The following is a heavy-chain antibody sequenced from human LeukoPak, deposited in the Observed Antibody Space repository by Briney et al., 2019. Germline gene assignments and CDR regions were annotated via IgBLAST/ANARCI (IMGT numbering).Heavy chain of an antibody. D-gene: IGHD3-10*01. CDR2: ISGSGGST. J-gene: IGHJ4*02. Sequence: GSLRLSCAASGFTFSSYAMSWVRQAPGKGLEWVSAISGSGGSTYYADSVKGRFTISRDNSKNTLYLQMNSLRAEDTAVYYCARDPRWFGEFDYWGQGTLVTVSS. CDR3: ARDPRWFGEFDY. V-gene: IGHV3-23*01. CDR1: GFTFSSYA.